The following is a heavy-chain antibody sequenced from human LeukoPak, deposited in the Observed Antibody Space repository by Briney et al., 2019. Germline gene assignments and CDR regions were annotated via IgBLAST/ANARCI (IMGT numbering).Heavy chain of an antibody. V-gene: IGHV3-21*01. Sequence: GGSLRLSCAASGFTFRSYGMHWVRQAPGKGLEWVSSISGSSSYIYYADSVKGRFSISRDNAKNSLYLQMNSLRAEDTAVYYCARDLLGWELHYFDYWGQGTLVTVSS. CDR2: ISGSSSYI. D-gene: IGHD1-26*01. J-gene: IGHJ4*02. CDR1: GFTFRSYG. CDR3: ARDLLGWELHYFDY.